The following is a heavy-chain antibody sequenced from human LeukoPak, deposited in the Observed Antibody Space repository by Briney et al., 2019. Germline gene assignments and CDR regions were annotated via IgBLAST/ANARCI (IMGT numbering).Heavy chain of an antibody. CDR2: INHSGTT. CDR1: GGSFSGYY. CDR3: ARAVYSRWFDH. J-gene: IGHJ5*02. V-gene: IGHV4-34*01. Sequence: SETLSLTCAVYGGSFSGYYWSWIRQPPGKGLEWIGEINHSGTTNYNPSLKSRVTISVDTSKNQFSLKLSSVTAADTSVYYCARAVYSRWFDHWGQGTLVAVYS. D-gene: IGHD2-21*01.